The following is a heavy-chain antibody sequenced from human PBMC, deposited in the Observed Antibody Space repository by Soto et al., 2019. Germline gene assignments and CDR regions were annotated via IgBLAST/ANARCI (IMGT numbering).Heavy chain of an antibody. J-gene: IGHJ4*02. V-gene: IGHV3-30*18. Sequence: QVQLVESGGGVVQPGRSLRLSCAASGFTFTSDGMHWVRQAPGKGLEWVAVISFDGTNKYYVDSVKGRFTISRDNSKNTLYLQMNSLRAEDMAVYYCAKGLHGYNALDYWGQGTLVTVSS. CDR3: AKGLHGYNALDY. CDR1: GFTFTSDG. D-gene: IGHD5-12*01. CDR2: ISFDGTNK.